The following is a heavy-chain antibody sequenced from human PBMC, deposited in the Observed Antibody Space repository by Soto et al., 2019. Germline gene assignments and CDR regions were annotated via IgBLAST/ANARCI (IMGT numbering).Heavy chain of an antibody. D-gene: IGHD3-3*01. V-gene: IGHV4-4*02. CDR3: ARTPPNYDFWTPYYFDY. CDR1: GGSISSNYW. CDR2: IYHSGST. J-gene: IGHJ4*02. Sequence: SETLSLTCAVSGGSISSNYWWSWVRQPPGKGLEWIGEIYHSGSTNYNPSLKSRVTISVDKSKNQFSLKLSSVTAADTAMYYCARTPPNYDFWTPYYFDYWGQGTLVTVSS.